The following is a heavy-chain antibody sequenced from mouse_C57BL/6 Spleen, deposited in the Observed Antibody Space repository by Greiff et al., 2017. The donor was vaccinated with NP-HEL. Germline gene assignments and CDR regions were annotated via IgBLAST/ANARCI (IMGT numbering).Heavy chain of an antibody. D-gene: IGHD2-4*01. V-gene: IGHV1-82*01. CDR2: IYPGDGDT. CDR1: GYAFSSSW. CDR3: ARLYDYEYYFDY. Sequence: QVQLQQSGPELVKPGASVKISCKASGYAFSSSWMNWVKQRPGKGLEWIGRIYPGDGDTNYNGKFKGKATLTADKSSSTAYMQLSSLTSEDSAVYFCARLYDYEYYFDYWGQGTTLTVSS. J-gene: IGHJ2*01.